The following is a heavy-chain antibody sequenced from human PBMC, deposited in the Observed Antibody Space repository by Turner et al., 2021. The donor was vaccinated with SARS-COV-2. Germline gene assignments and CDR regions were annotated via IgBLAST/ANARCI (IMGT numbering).Heavy chain of an antibody. D-gene: IGHD6-13*01. CDR1: VDSISCSY. J-gene: IGHJ5*02. CDR3: AEASGSWYLSWFDP. Sequence: QVPLQESRQGLVEPWETLSLTYSVSVDSISCSYWSWIRQPAGKRLEWSGSIYTSGSTNYYPTVKSRVTMSVDTSKNKLSLKLTAVTAADTAVYYCAEASGSWYLSWFDPWGQGTLVTVSS. CDR2: IYTSGST. V-gene: IGHV4-4*07.